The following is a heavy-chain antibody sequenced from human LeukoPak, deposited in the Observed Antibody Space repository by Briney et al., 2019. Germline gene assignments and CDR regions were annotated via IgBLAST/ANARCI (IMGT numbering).Heavy chain of an antibody. Sequence: GGSLRLSCAASGFIFNNYWMNWVRQAPGKGLEWVASIKEDGREKLYVESLEGRLTIARDNAKESLHLQMRNLRVEDTAVYYCTRALGHRVLAFDVWGQGTVVIVS. D-gene: IGHD3-16*01. J-gene: IGHJ3*01. V-gene: IGHV3-7*03. CDR3: TRALGHRVLAFDV. CDR1: GFIFNNYW. CDR2: IKEDGREK.